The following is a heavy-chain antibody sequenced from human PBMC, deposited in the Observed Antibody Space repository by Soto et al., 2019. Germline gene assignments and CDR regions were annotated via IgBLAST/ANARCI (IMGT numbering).Heavy chain of an antibody. V-gene: IGHV2-70*11. Sequence: SGPTLVNPTQTLTLTCTFSGFSLSTSGMCVSWIRQPPGKALEWLARIDWDDDKYYSTSLKTRLTISKDASKNQVVLTMTNMDPVDTATYYCARSNDPQRVVGWFDPWGQGTLVTVSS. D-gene: IGHD6-25*01. CDR3: ARSNDPQRVVGWFDP. CDR1: GFSLSTSGMC. CDR2: IDWDDDK. J-gene: IGHJ5*02.